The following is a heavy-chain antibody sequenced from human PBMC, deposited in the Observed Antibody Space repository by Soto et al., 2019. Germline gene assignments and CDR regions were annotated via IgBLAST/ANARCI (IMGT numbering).Heavy chain of an antibody. CDR1: GFSLSNARMD. CDR2: IFSNDEK. D-gene: IGHD4-17*01. CDR3: ARTDYGDYVVDY. Sequence: QVTLKESGPVLVKPTETLTLTCTVSGFSLSNARMDVSWIRQPPGKALEWLAHIFSNDEKSYSTSLKSRLTIPKDTSKSQVVLTVTNMDPVDTASYYSARTDYGDYVVDYWGQGTLVTFSS. J-gene: IGHJ4*02. V-gene: IGHV2-26*01.